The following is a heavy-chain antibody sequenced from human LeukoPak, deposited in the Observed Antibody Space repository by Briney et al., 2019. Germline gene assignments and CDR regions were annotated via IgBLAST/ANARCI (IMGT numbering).Heavy chain of an antibody. CDR3: ASVPCIAAAGTSFDY. Sequence: PSETLSLTCTVSGGSLSSSSYYWGWIRHPPGEGLEWLGSIYYSGSTYYNPSLRSRVTISVDTSKTQFPLKLSSVTAADTAVYYCASVPCIAAAGTSFDYWGQGTLVTVSS. CDR1: GGSLSSSSYY. V-gene: IGHV4-39*01. CDR2: IYYSGST. D-gene: IGHD6-13*01. J-gene: IGHJ4*02.